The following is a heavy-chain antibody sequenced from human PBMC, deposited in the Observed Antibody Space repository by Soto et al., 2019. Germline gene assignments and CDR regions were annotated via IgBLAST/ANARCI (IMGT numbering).Heavy chain of an antibody. CDR1: GFIFSTYG. CDR3: AKDGTGGPPYYFDY. J-gene: IGHJ4*02. V-gene: IGHV3-30*18. CDR2: ISYGGSVK. Sequence: QVQLVESGGGVVQPGRSLRLSCAASGFIFSTYGMHWVRQAPGKGLEWVTVISYGGSVKYYADSVKGRFTISRDNSKNTLYLQMNSLRAEDTAVYYCAKDGTGGPPYYFDYWGQGTLVTVSS. D-gene: IGHD2-8*02.